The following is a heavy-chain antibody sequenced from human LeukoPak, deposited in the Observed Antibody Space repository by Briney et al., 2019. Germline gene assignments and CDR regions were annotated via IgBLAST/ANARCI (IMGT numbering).Heavy chain of an antibody. CDR3: ARVEEGYGSGRRENYYYYYMDV. Sequence: SETLSLTCTVSGGSISSGSYYWSWIRQPAGEGLEWIGRIYTSGSTNYNPSLKSRVTISVDTSKNQFSLKLSSVTAADTAVYYCARVEEGYGSGRRENYYYYYMDVWGKGTTATISS. D-gene: IGHD3-10*01. CDR1: GGSISSGSYY. J-gene: IGHJ6*03. V-gene: IGHV4-61*02. CDR2: IYTSGST.